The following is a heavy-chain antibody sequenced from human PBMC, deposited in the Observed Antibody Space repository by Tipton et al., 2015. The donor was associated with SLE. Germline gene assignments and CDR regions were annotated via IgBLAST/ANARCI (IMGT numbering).Heavy chain of an antibody. J-gene: IGHJ3*02. Sequence: TLSLTCAVYGASFSGYYWTWIRQAPGKGLEWIGEINHGGGTHYNPSLESRVSISIDTSENHFSLKLTSVTAADTAIYYCARHVEAGDVAFDIWGQGTMVTVSS. CDR1: GASFSGYY. V-gene: IGHV4-34*01. CDR2: INHGGGT. CDR3: ARHVEAGDVAFDI. D-gene: IGHD3-16*01.